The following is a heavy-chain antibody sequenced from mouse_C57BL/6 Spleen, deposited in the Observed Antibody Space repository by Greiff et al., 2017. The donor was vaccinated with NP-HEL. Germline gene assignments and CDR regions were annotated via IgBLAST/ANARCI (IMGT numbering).Heavy chain of an antibody. CDR2: INPNNGGT. CDR3: ASGDDYDFAY. V-gene: IGHV1-26*01. D-gene: IGHD2-4*01. Sequence: EVQLQQSGPELVKPGASVKISCKASGYTFTDYYMNWVKQSHGKSLEWIGDINPNNGGTSYNQKFKGKATLTVDKSASTAYMELRSLTSEDSAVYYCASGDDYDFAYWGQGTLVTVSA. J-gene: IGHJ3*01. CDR1: GYTFTDYY.